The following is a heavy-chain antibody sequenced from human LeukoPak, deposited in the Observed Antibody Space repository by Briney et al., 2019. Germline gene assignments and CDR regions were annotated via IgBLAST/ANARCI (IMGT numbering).Heavy chain of an antibody. CDR1: GYTFTRYY. J-gene: IGHJ4*02. CDR2: INPSDGGT. D-gene: IGHD3-10*01. V-gene: IGHV1-46*01. CDR3: ASYGSGVQASFDY. Sequence: ASVKVSCKASGYTFTRYYMHWVRQAPGQGREWMGVINPSDGGTSYPQKFQGRVTMTRDTSTSTVYMELSGLRSEDTAVYYCASYGSGVQASFDYWGQGTLVTVSS.